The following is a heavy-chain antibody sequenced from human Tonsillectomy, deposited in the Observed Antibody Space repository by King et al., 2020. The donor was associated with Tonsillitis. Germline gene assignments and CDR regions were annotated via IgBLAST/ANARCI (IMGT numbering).Heavy chain of an antibody. Sequence: VQLVESGGGVVKPGRSLRLSCAASGFTFSSYAMHWVRQAPGKGLEWVAVISYDGRNKYYADSVKGRFTISRDNSKNTLYLQMNSLRAEDTAVYYCARNQGSGGQLWLRLNYWGPGTLVTVSS. CDR3: ARNQGSGGQLWLRLNY. J-gene: IGHJ4*02. CDR2: ISYDGRNK. V-gene: IGHV3-30*04. CDR1: GFTFSSYA. D-gene: IGHD5-18*01.